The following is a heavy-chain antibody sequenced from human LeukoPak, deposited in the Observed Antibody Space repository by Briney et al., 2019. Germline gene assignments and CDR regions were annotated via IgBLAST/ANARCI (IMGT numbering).Heavy chain of an antibody. CDR1: GGSFSGYY. Sequence: SETLSLTCAVYGGSFSGYYWSWIRQPPGKGLEWIGEINHSGSTNYNPSLKSRVTISVDTSKNQFSLKLSSVTAADTAVYYCARASDYAQDNWFDPWGQGTLVTVSP. V-gene: IGHV4-34*01. CDR3: ARASDYAQDNWFDP. J-gene: IGHJ5*02. CDR2: INHSGST. D-gene: IGHD4-17*01.